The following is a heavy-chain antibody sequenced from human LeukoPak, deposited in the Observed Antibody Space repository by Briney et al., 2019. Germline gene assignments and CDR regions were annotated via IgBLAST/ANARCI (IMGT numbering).Heavy chain of an antibody. D-gene: IGHD3-9*01. Sequence: PSETLSLTCTVSGGSISSYYWSWIRQPPGKGLEWIGYIYYSGSTNYNPSLKSRVTISVDTSKNQSSLKLSSVTAADTAVYYCARGYYDILTGENYYYYYMDVWGKGTTVTVSS. CDR3: ARGYYDILTGENYYYYYMDV. CDR1: GGSISSYY. J-gene: IGHJ6*03. CDR2: IYYSGST. V-gene: IGHV4-59*01.